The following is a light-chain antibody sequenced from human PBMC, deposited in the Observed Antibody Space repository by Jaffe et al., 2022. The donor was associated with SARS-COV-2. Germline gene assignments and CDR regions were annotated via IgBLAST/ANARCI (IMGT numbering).Light chain of an antibody. CDR2: GTN. Sequence: QSVLTQPPSASGTPGQRVTISCSGAGSNIGSKTVNWYQHVPGTAPKLLIYGTNQRPSGVPDRFSGSKSGTSASLAISGLQSEDEADYYCAAWDDSLSGYVFGTGTTVTVL. V-gene: IGLV1-44*01. CDR3: AAWDDSLSGYV. CDR1: GSNIGSKT. J-gene: IGLJ1*01.